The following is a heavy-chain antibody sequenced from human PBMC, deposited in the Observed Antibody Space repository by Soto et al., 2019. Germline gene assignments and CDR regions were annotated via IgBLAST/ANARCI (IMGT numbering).Heavy chain of an antibody. J-gene: IGHJ4*02. CDR2: ISGSGGST. V-gene: IGHV3-23*01. CDR3: AKGRRYYYDSSGYSPTLAY. CDR1: GFTFSSYA. Sequence: GGSLILSCAASGFTFSSYAMSWVRQAPGKGLEWVSAISGSGGSTYYADSVKGRFAISRDNSKNTLYLQMNSLRAEDTAVYYCAKGRRYYYDSSGYSPTLAYWGQGTLVTVSS. D-gene: IGHD3-22*01.